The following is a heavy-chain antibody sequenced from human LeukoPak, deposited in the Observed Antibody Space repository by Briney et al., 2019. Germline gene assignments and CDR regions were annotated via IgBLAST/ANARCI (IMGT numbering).Heavy chain of an antibody. Sequence: GRSLRLSCAASGFTFDDYAMRWVRQAPGKGLEWVSGISWNSGRMDYADSVKGRFTISRDNAKNSLYLQMNSLRTEDMALYYCAKDMGYSSSSTFDYWGQGTLVTVSS. CDR2: ISWNSGRM. CDR1: GFTFDDYA. CDR3: AKDMGYSSSSTFDY. V-gene: IGHV3-9*03. D-gene: IGHD6-6*01. J-gene: IGHJ4*02.